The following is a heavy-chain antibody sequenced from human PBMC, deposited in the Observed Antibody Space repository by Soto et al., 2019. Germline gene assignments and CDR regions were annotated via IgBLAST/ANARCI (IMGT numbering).Heavy chain of an antibody. CDR1: GGSISNYH. CDR3: ASHSALPWFGYSHGASVI. J-gene: IGHJ3*02. V-gene: IGHV4-59*08. D-gene: IGHD3-10*01. CDR2: IYYSGRT. Sequence: VQLQESGRELVKPSETLSLTSTFSGGSISNYHWSWLRQPPGKGLEWIGYIYYSGRTNYNPSLISRLSTPVDTSSTLWTLKVHSVTAADTAMYYCASHSALPWFGYSHGASVIRVQEPKITVSS.